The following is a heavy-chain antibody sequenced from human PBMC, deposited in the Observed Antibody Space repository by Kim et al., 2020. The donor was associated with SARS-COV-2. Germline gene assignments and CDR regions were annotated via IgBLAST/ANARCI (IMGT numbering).Heavy chain of an antibody. D-gene: IGHD2-21*02. V-gene: IGHV3-30*18. CDR3: AKDLSLVVTAERFDP. J-gene: IGHJ5*02. CDR1: GFTFSSYG. CDR2: ISYDGSNK. Sequence: GGSLRLSCAASGFTFSSYGMHWVRQAPGKGLEWVAVISYDGSNKYYADSVKGRFTISRDNSKNTLYLQMNSLRAEDTAVYYCAKDLSLVVTAERFDPWG.